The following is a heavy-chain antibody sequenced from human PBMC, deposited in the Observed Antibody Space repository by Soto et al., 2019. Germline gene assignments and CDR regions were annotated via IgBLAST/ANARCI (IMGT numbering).Heavy chain of an antibody. V-gene: IGHV1-8*01. CDR2: MNPNSGNT. Sequence: ASVKVSCKASGYTFTSYDINWVRQATGQGLEWMGWMNPNSGNTGYAQKFQGRVTRTRNTSISTAYMELSSLGSEDTAVYYCSSGPPLEDSPLLYCSGGSCYSNAYYYYYMDVWGKGTTVTVSS. CDR3: SSGPPLEDSPLLYCSGGSCYSNAYYYYYMDV. CDR1: GYTFTSYD. J-gene: IGHJ6*03. D-gene: IGHD2-15*01.